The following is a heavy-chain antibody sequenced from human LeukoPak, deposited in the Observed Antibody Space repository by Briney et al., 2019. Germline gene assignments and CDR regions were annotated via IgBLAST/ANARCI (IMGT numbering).Heavy chain of an antibody. V-gene: IGHV4-34*01. Sequence: SETLSLTCAVYGGSFSGYYWSWIRQPPGKGLEWIWEINHSGSTNYNPSLKSRVTISVDTSKNQFSLKLSSVTAADTAVYYCARDRGYSSSWAPYWGQGTLVTVSS. J-gene: IGHJ4*02. CDR3: ARDRGYSSSWAPY. D-gene: IGHD6-13*01. CDR1: GGSFSGYY. CDR2: INHSGST.